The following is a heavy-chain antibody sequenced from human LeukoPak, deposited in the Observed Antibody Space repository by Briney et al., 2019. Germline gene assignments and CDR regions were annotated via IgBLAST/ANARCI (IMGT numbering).Heavy chain of an antibody. CDR2: ISSSSSYI. Sequence: YPGGSLRLSCAASGFTFSSYSMNWVRQAPGKGLEWVSSISSSSSYIYYADSVKGRFTISRDNAKNSLYLQMNSLRAEDTAVYYCARDQGLRFGELSSLLFDYWGQGTLVTVSS. CDR3: ARDQGLRFGELSSLLFDY. J-gene: IGHJ4*02. V-gene: IGHV3-21*01. D-gene: IGHD3-10*01. CDR1: GFTFSSYS.